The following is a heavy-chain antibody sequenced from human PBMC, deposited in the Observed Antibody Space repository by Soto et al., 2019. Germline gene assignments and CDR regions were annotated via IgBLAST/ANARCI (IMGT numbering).Heavy chain of an antibody. Sequence: SVEVSCKASGGTFSSYTISWVRQAPGQGLEWMGRIIPILGIANYAQKFQGRVTITADKSTSTAYMELSSLRSEDTAVYYCARSGEYYYGSGSYRSLGAFDIWG. V-gene: IGHV1-69*02. CDR3: ARSGEYYYGSGSYRSLGAFDI. CDR2: IIPILGIA. D-gene: IGHD3-10*01. J-gene: IGHJ3*02. CDR1: GGTFSSYT.